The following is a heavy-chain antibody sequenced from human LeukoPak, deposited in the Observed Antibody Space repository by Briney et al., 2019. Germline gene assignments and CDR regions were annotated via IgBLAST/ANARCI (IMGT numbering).Heavy chain of an antibody. J-gene: IGHJ4*02. CDR1: GYTFSNYG. V-gene: IGHV1-18*04. CDR3: ARHSGSGWQALGY. D-gene: IGHD6-19*01. Sequence: GASVKVSCKASGYTFSNYGISWVRQAPGLGLXXMGWTSYNGNTNYAQKFQDRVTMTTDTSTTTAYMELRSLESDDTAVYYCARHSGSGWQALGYWGQGTLVTVSS. CDR2: TSYNGNT.